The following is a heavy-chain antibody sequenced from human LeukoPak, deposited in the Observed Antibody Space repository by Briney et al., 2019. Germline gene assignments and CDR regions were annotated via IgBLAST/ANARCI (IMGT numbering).Heavy chain of an antibody. Sequence: GASVKVSCKASGYTFTSYDINWVRQATGQGLEWMGWMNPNSGNTGYGQKFQGRITMTRNTSISTAYMELSSLKSEDTAVYYCARGLGRTAMVTRGGVRFDYWGQGTLVTVSS. CDR1: GYTFTSYD. J-gene: IGHJ4*02. CDR3: ARGLGRTAMVTRGGVRFDY. D-gene: IGHD5-18*01. V-gene: IGHV1-8*01. CDR2: MNPNSGNT.